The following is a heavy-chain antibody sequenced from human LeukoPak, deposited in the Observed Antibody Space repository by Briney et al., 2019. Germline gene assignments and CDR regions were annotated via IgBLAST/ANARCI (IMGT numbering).Heavy chain of an antibody. D-gene: IGHD3-10*01. J-gene: IGHJ6*03. CDR2: FDPEDGET. V-gene: IGHV1-24*01. Sequence: ASVKVPCKVSGYTLTELSMHWVRQAPGKGLEWMGGFDPEDGETIYAQKFQGRVTMTEDTSTDTAYMELSSLRSEDTAVYYCATGRFGELLIDYYYMDVWGKGTTVTVSS. CDR1: GYTLTELS. CDR3: ATGRFGELLIDYYYMDV.